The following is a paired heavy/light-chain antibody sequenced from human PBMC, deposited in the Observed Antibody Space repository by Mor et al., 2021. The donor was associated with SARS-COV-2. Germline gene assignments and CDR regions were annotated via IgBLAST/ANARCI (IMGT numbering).Heavy chain of an antibody. CDR3: VRDGEQQGLELRLDY. D-gene: IGHD1-7*01. J-gene: IGHJ4*02. CDR2: ISSSSSYI. V-gene: IGHV3-21*01. Sequence: EVHLVESGGGLVTPGGSLRLSCAASGFAFSSYSMNWVRQAPGKGLEWVSSISSSSSYIFYADSVKGRFTISRDNAKNSLYLQMNSLRAEDTAVYYCVRDGEQQGLELRLDYWGQGTLVTVSS. CDR1: GFAFSSYS.
Light chain of an antibody. CDR3: LLYYGGAQRV. CDR1: TGTVTSGYS. CDR2: STT. V-gene: IGLV7-43*01. J-gene: IGLJ2*01. Sequence: QTVVTQEPSLTVSPGGTVTLTCASSTGTVTSGYSPNWFQQKPGQAPRTLIYSTTNKHSWTPARFSGSLLGGKAALTLSGVQPEDEAEYYCLLYYGGAQRVFGGGTKLTVL.